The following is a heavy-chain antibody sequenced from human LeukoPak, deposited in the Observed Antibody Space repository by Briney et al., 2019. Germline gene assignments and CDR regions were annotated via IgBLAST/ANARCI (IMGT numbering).Heavy chain of an antibody. J-gene: IGHJ4*02. CDR1: GGTFSSNA. D-gene: IGHD1-20*01. CDR3: ARDLGPSITGTKNVYFDY. Sequence: SVKVSCKASGGTFSSNAISWVRQAPGQGLEWMGRIIPIFVIANYAQRFHGRVTITADTSTSTAYMELSSLRSEDTAVYCCARDLGPSITGTKNVYFDYWGQGTLVTVSS. CDR2: IIPIFVIA. V-gene: IGHV1-69*04.